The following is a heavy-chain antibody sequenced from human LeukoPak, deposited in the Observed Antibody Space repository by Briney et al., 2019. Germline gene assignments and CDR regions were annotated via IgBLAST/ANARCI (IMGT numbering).Heavy chain of an antibody. CDR3: ATDPISGSAR. D-gene: IGHD1-26*01. V-gene: IGHV1-24*01. CDR1: GYTLTELS. CDR2: FDPEDGET. Sequence: ASVKVSCKVSGYTLTELSMHWVRQAPGKGLEWMGGFDPEDGETIYAQKFQGRVTVTEDTSTDTAYMELSSLRSEDTAVYYCATDPISGSARWGQGTMVTVSS. J-gene: IGHJ3*01.